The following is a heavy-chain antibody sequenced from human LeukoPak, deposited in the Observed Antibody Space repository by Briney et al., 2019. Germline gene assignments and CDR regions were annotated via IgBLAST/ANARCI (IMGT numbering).Heavy chain of an antibody. CDR1: GGSISSGGYY. CDR2: IYYSGST. Sequence: SQTLSLTCTVSGGSISSGGYYWSWIRQHPGKGLEWIGYIYYSGSTYYNPSLKSRVTISVDTSKNQFSLKLSSVTAADTAVNYCARAARRYCSGGSCYPHNWFDPWGQGTLVTVSS. CDR3: ARAARRYCSGGSCYPHNWFDP. V-gene: IGHV4-31*03. D-gene: IGHD2-15*01. J-gene: IGHJ5*02.